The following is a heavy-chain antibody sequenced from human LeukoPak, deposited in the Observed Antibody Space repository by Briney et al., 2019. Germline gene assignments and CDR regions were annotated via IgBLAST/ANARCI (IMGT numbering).Heavy chain of an antibody. D-gene: IGHD3-10*01. CDR3: ARRQGGYGSGSWYFDY. J-gene: IGHJ4*02. CDR2: IYTSGST. V-gene: IGHV4-4*09. CDR1: GGSISSYY. Sequence: SETLSLTCTVSGGSISSYYWSWIRQPPGKGLEWIGYIYTSGSTNYNPSLKSRVTISVDTPKNQFSLKLSSVTAADTAVYYCARRQGGYGSGSWYFDYGGQGTLVTVSS.